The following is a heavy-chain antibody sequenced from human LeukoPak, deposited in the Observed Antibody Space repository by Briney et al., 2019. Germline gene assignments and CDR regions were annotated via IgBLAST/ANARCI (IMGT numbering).Heavy chain of an antibody. CDR3: ARSIVGATTSFDY. D-gene: IGHD1-26*01. CDR2: IIPILGIA. J-gene: IGHJ4*02. V-gene: IGHV1-69*04. CDR1: GGTFSSYA. Sequence: ASVKVSCKASGGTFSSYAISWVRQAPGQGLEWMGRIIPILGIANYAQKFQGRVTITADKSTSTAYMELSSLRSEDTAVYYCARSIVGATTSFDYWGQGTLVTVSS.